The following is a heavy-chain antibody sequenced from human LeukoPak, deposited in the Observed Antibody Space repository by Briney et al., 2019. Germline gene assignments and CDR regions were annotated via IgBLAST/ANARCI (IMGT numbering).Heavy chain of an antibody. J-gene: IGHJ5*02. V-gene: IGHV3-11*01. CDR2: ISSSGSTI. CDR3: ARENTIFGVLNWFDP. CDR1: GFTSSDYY. D-gene: IGHD3-3*01. Sequence: PGGSLRLSCAASGFTSSDYYMSWIRQAPGKGLEWVSYISSSGSTIYYADSVKGRFTISRDNAKNSLYLQMNSLRAEDTAVYYCARENTIFGVLNWFDPWGQGTLVTVSS.